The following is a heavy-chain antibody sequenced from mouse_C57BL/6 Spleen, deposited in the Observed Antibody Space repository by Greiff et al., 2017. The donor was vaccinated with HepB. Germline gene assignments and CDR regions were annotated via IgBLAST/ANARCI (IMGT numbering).Heavy chain of an antibody. CDR2: INPNNGGT. V-gene: IGHV1-18*01. Sequence: VQLQQSGPELVKPGASVKIPCKASGYTFTDYNMDWVKQSHGKSLEWIGDINPNNGGTIYNQKFKGKATLTVVKSSSTAYMELRSLTSEDTAVYYCAREGNDGYYVAMDYWGQGTSVTVSS. CDR3: AREGNDGYYVAMDY. CDR1: GYTFTDYN. D-gene: IGHD2-3*01. J-gene: IGHJ4*01.